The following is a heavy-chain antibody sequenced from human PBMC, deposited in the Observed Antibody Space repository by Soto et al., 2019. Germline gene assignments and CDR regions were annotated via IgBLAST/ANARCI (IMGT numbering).Heavy chain of an antibody. CDR1: GGSISSYY. CDR2: IDYSGST. D-gene: IGHD4-17*01. V-gene: IGHV4-59*01. Sequence: QVQLQESGPGLVKPSETLSLTCTVSGGSISSYYWSWIRQPPGKGLEWIGYIDYSGSTNYKPSLKSLVTISVDTSNNQFSLKLRSVTAADTAVYYCARVGYGAYYYFYMHVWGKGTTVPVSS. CDR3: ARVGYGAYYYFYMHV. J-gene: IGHJ6*03.